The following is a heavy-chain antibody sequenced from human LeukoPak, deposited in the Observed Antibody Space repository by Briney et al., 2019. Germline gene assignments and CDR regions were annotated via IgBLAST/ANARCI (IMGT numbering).Heavy chain of an antibody. CDR2: IYRSGST. V-gene: IGHV3-66*01. D-gene: IGHD3-10*01. J-gene: IGHJ3*02. CDR1: GGSISSSSYY. CDR3: AREAENYGLTFDI. Sequence: PSETLSLTCTVSGGSISSSSYYWGWIRQPPGKGLEWVSVIYRSGSTHYADSVKDRFIISRDNSKNTLYLQMNSLRAEDTAVYYCAREAENYGLTFDIWGQGTMVTVSS.